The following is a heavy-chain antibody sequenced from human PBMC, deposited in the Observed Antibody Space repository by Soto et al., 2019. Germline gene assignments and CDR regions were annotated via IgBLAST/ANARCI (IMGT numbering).Heavy chain of an antibody. V-gene: IGHV1-46*01. CDR3: ARDSHSTAHFDY. Sequence: ASVKVSCKXSGYTFTSYYMHWVRQAPGQGLEWMGIINPSGGSTSYAQKFQGRVTMTRDTSTSTVYMELSSLRSEDTAVYYCARDSHSTAHFDYWGQGTLVTVSS. CDR2: INPSGGST. J-gene: IGHJ4*02. CDR1: GYTFTSYY.